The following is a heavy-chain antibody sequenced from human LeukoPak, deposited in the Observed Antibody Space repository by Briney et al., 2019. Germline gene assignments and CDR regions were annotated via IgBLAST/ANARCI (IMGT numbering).Heavy chain of an antibody. CDR3: ARIIVGAYDAFDI. V-gene: IGHV4-59*01. CDR1: GGSISSYY. D-gene: IGHD1-26*01. Sequence: PSETLSLTCTVSGGSISSYYWSWIRQPPGKGLEWIGYIYYSGSTNYNPSLKSRVTISVDTSKNQFSLKLGSVTAADTAVYYCARIIVGAYDAFDIWGQGTMVTVSS. CDR2: IYYSGST. J-gene: IGHJ3*02.